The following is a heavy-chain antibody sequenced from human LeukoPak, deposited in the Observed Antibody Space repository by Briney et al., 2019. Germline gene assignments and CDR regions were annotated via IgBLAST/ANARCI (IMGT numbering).Heavy chain of an antibody. CDR2: IIPIFGTA. CDR3: ARDRGPALRWKYYFDY. V-gene: IGHV1-69*13. D-gene: IGHD4-23*01. Sequence: SVKVSCKASGGTFSSYAIGWVRQAPGQGLEWMGGIIPIFGTANYAQKFQGRVTITADESTSTAYMELSSLRSEDTAVYYCARDRGPALRWKYYFDYWGQGTLVTVSS. CDR1: GGTFSSYA. J-gene: IGHJ4*02.